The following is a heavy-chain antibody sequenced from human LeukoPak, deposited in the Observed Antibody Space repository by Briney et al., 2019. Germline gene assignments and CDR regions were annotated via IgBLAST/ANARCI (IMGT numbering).Heavy chain of an antibody. D-gene: IGHD3-16*02. CDR2: ISAYNGNT. Sequence: ASVKVSCKDSGYTFTSYGISWVRQAPGQGLEWMGWISAYNGNTNYAQKLQGRVTMTTDTSTSTAYMELRSLRSDDTAVYYCARVGGFDDYVWGSYRYSWFDPWGQGTLVTVSS. J-gene: IGHJ5*02. CDR1: GYTFTSYG. V-gene: IGHV1-18*01. CDR3: ARVGGFDDYVWGSYRYSWFDP.